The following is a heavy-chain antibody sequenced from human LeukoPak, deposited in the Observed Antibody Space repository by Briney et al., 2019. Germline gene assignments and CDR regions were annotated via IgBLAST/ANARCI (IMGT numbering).Heavy chain of an antibody. CDR1: GFTFSGSA. J-gene: IGHJ6*03. CDR3: ARHNSNWPHYYYYYMDV. Sequence: GGSLRLSCAASGFTFSGSAMHWVRQASGKGLEWVGRIRSKANSYATAYAASVKGRFTISRDDSKNTAYLQMNSLKTEDTAVYYCARHNSNWPHYYYYYMDVWGKGTTVTVSS. V-gene: IGHV3-73*01. CDR2: IRSKANSYAT. D-gene: IGHD1-7*01.